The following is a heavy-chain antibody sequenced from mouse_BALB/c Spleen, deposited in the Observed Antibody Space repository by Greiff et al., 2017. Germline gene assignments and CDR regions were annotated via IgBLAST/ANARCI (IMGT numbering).Heavy chain of an antibody. V-gene: IGHV5-12-2*01. CDR3: ARHDGPFPDH. CDR1: GFTFSSYT. D-gene: IGHD2-3*01. CDR2: ISNGGGST. J-gene: IGHJ2*01. Sequence: EVKLMESGGGLVQPGGSLKLSCAASGFTFSSYTMSWDRQTPEKRLEWVAYISNGGGSTYYPDTVKGRFTISRDNAKNTLYLQMSSLKSEDTAMYYCARHDGPFPDHWGQGTTLTVSS.